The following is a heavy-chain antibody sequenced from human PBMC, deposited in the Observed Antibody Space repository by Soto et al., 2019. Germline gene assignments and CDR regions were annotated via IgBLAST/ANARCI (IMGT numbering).Heavy chain of an antibody. J-gene: IGHJ3*02. D-gene: IGHD6-19*01. CDR1: GGSFSGYY. CDR2: INHSGST. Sequence: PSETLSLTCAVYGGSFSGYYWSWIRQPPGKGLEWIGEINHSGSTNYNPSLKSRVTISVDTSKNLFSLKLSSVTAADTAVYYCARGSGYSSGWYAFDIWGQGTMVTVSS. CDR3: ARGSGYSSGWYAFDI. V-gene: IGHV4-34*01.